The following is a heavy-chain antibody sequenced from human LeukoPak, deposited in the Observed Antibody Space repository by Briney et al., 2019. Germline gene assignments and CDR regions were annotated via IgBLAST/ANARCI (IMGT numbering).Heavy chain of an antibody. J-gene: IGHJ4*02. CDR2: IYYSGST. Sequence: PSETLSLTCTVSGGSISSGGYYWSWIRQHPGKGLEWIGYIYYSGSTYYNPSLKSRVTISVDTSKNQFSLKLSSVTAADTAVYYCVRTSISSGYRPEFDYWGQGTLVTVSS. D-gene: IGHD3-22*01. CDR1: GGSISSGGYY. V-gene: IGHV4-31*03. CDR3: VRTSISSGYRPEFDY.